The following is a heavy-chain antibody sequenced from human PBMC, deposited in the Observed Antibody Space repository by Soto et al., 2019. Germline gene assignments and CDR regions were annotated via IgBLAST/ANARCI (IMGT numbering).Heavy chain of an antibody. V-gene: IGHV1-18*01. D-gene: IGHD1-20*01. J-gene: IGHJ4*02. Sequence: QVQLVQSGAEVKKPGASVKVSCKASGYTFTSYGISWVRKDPGQGLEWMGWISAYNGNTKYAQKLQGRVTMTTDTSTSTAYMDLRSLRSDDTAVYYRARDAARGMNDYWGQGTLVTVSS. CDR3: ARDAARGMNDY. CDR1: GYTFTSYG. CDR2: ISAYNGNT.